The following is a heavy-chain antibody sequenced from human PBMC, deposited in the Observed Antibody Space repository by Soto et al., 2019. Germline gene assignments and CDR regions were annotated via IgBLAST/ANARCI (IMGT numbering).Heavy chain of an antibody. D-gene: IGHD3-10*01. CDR1: GFTFSDHY. V-gene: IGHV3-72*01. J-gene: IGHJ4*02. Sequence: EVQLVESGGGLVQPGGSLRLSCAASGFTFSDHYMDWVRQAPGKGLEWVARVRDKAHTYTTEYAASVKGRFIISRDDSRNSLHLQMNSLKTADTAVYYCARAMVRGNYFDHWGQGALVTVSS. CDR3: ARAMVRGNYFDH. CDR2: VRDKAHTYTT.